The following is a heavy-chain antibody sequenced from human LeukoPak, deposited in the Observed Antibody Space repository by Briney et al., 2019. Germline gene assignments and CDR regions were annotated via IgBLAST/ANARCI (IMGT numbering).Heavy chain of an antibody. CDR2: ISGSSDNT. CDR3: ARDGGNSWDY. CDR1: GFTFTVYA. Sequence: GGSLRLSCAASGFTFTVYAMSWVRQAPGKGLEWVSAISGSSDNTYFADSVKGRFTISRGNSKNTVSLQMNSLRAEDTAVYYCARDGGNSWDYWGQGTLVTVSS. V-gene: IGHV3-23*01. J-gene: IGHJ4*02. D-gene: IGHD6-13*01.